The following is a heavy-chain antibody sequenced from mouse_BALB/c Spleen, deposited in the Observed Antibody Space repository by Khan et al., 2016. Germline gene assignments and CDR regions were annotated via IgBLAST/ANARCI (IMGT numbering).Heavy chain of an antibody. CDR1: GYSITSDYA. D-gene: IGHD1-2*01. V-gene: IGHV3-2*02. J-gene: IGHJ3*01. Sequence: VQLKESGPGLVKPSQSLSLTCTVTGYSITSDYAWNWIRQFPGNKLEWMGYISYSGSTSYNPSLKSRISITRDTSKNQFFLQLNSVTTEDTATYYCARYTTATRLFAYWGQGTLVTVSA. CDR3: ARYTTATRLFAY. CDR2: ISYSGST.